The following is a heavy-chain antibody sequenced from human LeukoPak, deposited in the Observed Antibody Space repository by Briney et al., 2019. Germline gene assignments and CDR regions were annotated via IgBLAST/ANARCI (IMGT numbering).Heavy chain of an antibody. CDR2: IKQDGSEK. CDR1: GFTFSSYW. CDR3: ASAYYDFWSGYYGY. J-gene: IGHJ4*02. D-gene: IGHD3-3*01. V-gene: IGHV3-7*01. Sequence: GGSLRLSCAASGFTFSSYWMSWVRQAPGKGLEWVANIKQDGSEKYYVDSVKGRFTISRDNAENSLYLQMNSLRAEDTAVYYCASAYYDFWSGYYGYWGQGTLVTVSS.